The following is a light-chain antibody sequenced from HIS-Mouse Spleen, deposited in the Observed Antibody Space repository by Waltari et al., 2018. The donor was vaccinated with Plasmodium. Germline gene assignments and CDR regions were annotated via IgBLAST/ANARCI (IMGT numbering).Light chain of an antibody. J-gene: IGLJ3*02. V-gene: IGLV3-19*01. CDR1: SLRSYY. CDR3: NSRDSSGNHQV. Sequence: SSELTQDPAVSVALGQTVRITCQGDSLRSYYASWYQQKQGKAPVLVLYGKNNRPSGIPDRFAGSSSGNTASLTITGAQAEDEADYYCNSRDSSGNHQVFGGGTKLTVL. CDR2: GKN.